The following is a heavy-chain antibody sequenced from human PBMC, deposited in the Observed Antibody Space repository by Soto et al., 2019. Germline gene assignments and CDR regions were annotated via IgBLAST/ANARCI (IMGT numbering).Heavy chain of an antibody. CDR1: GGSISSGDYY. J-gene: IGHJ4*02. D-gene: IGHD1-1*01. CDR3: ARDRSRWGGTVY. CDR2: IYYSGST. Sequence: QVQLQESGPGLVKPSQTLSLTCTVSGGSISSGDYYWSWLRQPPGKGLEWIGYIYYSGSTYYNPSPKSRVTISVDPSKNQFSLKLSSVTAADTAVYYCARDRSRWGGTVYWGQGTLVTVSS. V-gene: IGHV4-30-4*01.